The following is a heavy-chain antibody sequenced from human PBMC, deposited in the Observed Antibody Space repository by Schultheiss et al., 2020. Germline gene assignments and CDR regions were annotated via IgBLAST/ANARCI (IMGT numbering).Heavy chain of an antibody. CDR2: ISYDGSNK. Sequence: GGSLRLSCAASGFTFSSYAMHWVRQAPGKGLEWVAVISYDGSNKYYADSVKGRFTISRDNSKNTLYLQMNSLRAEDTAVYYCARYPGGSYQSYDPAFLFDYWGQGTLVTVSS. D-gene: IGHD1-26*01. J-gene: IGHJ4*02. V-gene: IGHV3-30-3*01. CDR1: GFTFSSYA. CDR3: ARYPGGSYQSYDPAFLFDY.